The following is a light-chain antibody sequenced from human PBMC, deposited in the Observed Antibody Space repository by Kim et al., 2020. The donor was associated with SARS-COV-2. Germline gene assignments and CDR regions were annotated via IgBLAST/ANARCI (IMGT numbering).Light chain of an antibody. CDR1: QCVCFNSTIKNY. Sequence: ATINCKSSQCVCFNSTIKNYLGWYQQKLGQPPKMIIFWASTRESGVPDRFSGSGSGTDFSLTISSLQAEDVAVYHCQQYYTTPLTFGQGTKVDIK. V-gene: IGKV4-1*01. J-gene: IGKJ1*01. CDR2: WAS. CDR3: QQYYTTPLT.